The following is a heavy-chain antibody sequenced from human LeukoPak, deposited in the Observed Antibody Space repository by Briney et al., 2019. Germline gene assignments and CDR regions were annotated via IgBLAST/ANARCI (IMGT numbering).Heavy chain of an antibody. CDR1: GFTFSSYE. CDR2: ISSSGSTI. J-gene: IGHJ4*02. Sequence: PGGSLRLSCAAPGFTFSSYEMNWVRQAPGKGLEWVSYISSSGSTIYYADSVKGRFTISRDNAKNSLYLQMNSLRAEDTAVYYCASGITMVRGVPHYWGQGTLVTVSS. V-gene: IGHV3-48*03. CDR3: ASGITMVRGVPHY. D-gene: IGHD3-10*01.